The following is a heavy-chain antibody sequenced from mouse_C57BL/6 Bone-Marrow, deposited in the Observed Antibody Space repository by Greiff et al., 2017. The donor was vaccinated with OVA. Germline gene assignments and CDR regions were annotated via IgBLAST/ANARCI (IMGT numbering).Heavy chain of an antibody. D-gene: IGHD2-4*01. CDR1: GYTFTDYY. CDR3: ARWRDYDGYWYFDV. J-gene: IGHJ1*03. CDR2: INPNNGGT. V-gene: IGHV1-26*01. Sequence: VQLQQSGPELVKPGASVKISCKASGYTFTDYYMNWVKQSHGKSLEWIGDINPNNGGTSYNQKFKGKATLTVDKSSSTAYMELRSLTSEDSADDYCARWRDYDGYWYFDVWGTGTAVTVSA.